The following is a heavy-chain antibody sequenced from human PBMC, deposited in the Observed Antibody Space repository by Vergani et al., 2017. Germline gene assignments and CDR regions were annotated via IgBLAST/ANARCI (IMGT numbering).Heavy chain of an antibody. V-gene: IGHV3-7*03. CDR1: GFTSSHFW. J-gene: IGHJ4*02. CDR3: ANYDFWSGYSFGY. Sequence: EVQLVESGGGLVQPGGSPRLSCAASGFTSSHFWMSWVRQAPGKGLEWVANIKQDGSEKNYVDSVKGRFIISRDNAKNSLYLQMNSLRVEDTAVYYCANYDFWSGYSFGYWGQGTLVTVSS. CDR2: IKQDGSEK. D-gene: IGHD3-3*01.